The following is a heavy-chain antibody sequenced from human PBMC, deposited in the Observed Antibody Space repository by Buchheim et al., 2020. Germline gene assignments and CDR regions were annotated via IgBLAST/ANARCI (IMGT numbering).Heavy chain of an antibody. V-gene: IGHV5-10-1*01. D-gene: IGHD3-10*01. CDR2: IDPSDSYT. CDR3: ARHPLVRGVIIGDYYYYGMDV. Sequence: EVQLVQSGAEVKKPGESLRISCKGSGYSFTSYWISWVRQMPGKGLEWMGRIDPSDSYTNYSPSFQCHVTISADKSISTAYPQWSSLKASDTAMYYCARHPLVRGVIIGDYYYYGMDVWGQGTT. J-gene: IGHJ6*02. CDR1: GYSFTSYW.